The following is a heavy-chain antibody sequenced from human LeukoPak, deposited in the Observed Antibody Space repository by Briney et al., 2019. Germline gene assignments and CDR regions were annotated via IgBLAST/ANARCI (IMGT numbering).Heavy chain of an antibody. V-gene: IGHV3-23*01. Sequence: AGGSLRLSCAASGFTVSSNYMSWVRQAPGKGLEWVSAISGSGGSTYYADSVKGRFTISRDNSKNTLYLQMNSLRAEDTAVYYCAKRPSWSVQLYYFDYWGQGTLVTVSS. D-gene: IGHD3-3*01. CDR3: AKRPSWSVQLYYFDY. CDR1: GFTVSSNY. CDR2: ISGSGGST. J-gene: IGHJ4*02.